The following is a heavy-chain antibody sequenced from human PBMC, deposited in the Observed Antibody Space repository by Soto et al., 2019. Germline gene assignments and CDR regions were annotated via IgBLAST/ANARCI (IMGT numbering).Heavy chain of an antibody. Sequence: GASVKVSCKASGYTFIGYEMHWVRQAPGQGLEWMGWMNPNSGATRNAQKFQGRVTMTRDTSISTAYMELSGLTSDDTAVYYCARSYRPGGLVPTAPWGQGTSVTVS. V-gene: IGHV1-2*02. CDR2: MNPNSGAT. J-gene: IGHJ6*02. D-gene: IGHD2-2*01. CDR3: ARSYRPGGLVPTAP. CDR1: GYTFIGYE.